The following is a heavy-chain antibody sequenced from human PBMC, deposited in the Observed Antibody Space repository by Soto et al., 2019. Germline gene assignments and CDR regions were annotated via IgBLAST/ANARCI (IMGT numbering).Heavy chain of an antibody. V-gene: IGHV1-69*01. CDR3: ARENYYVSGSRSGYYGRDV. Sequence: QVQLVQSGAEVKKPGSSVKVSCKASGGTFSSYAISWVRQDPGQGLEWMGGIIPIFGTANYAQKFQGRVTITADESTSTAYMELSSLRSEDTAVYYCARENYYVSGSRSGYYGRDVWGQGTTVTVAS. D-gene: IGHD3-10*01. J-gene: IGHJ6*02. CDR1: GGTFSSYA. CDR2: IIPIFGTA.